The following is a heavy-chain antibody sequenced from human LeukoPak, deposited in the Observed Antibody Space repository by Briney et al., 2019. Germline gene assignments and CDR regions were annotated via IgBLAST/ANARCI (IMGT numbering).Heavy chain of an antibody. D-gene: IGHD3-22*01. Sequence: TGGSLRLSCAASGFTFSSYAMSWVRQAPGKGLEWVSAISGSGGSTYYADSVKGRFTISRDNSKNTLYLQMNSLRAEDTAVYYCVKDGRSGYEELDYWGQGTLVTVSS. V-gene: IGHV3-23*01. CDR1: GFTFSSYA. CDR2: ISGSGGST. J-gene: IGHJ4*02. CDR3: VKDGRSGYEELDY.